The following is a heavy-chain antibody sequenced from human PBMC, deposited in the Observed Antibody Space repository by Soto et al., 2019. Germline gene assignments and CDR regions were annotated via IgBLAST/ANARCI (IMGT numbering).Heavy chain of an antibody. V-gene: IGHV3-66*01. CDR1: GFTVSSKY. CDR2: IYTGGST. J-gene: IGHJ4*02. CDR3: VRDPWDY. Sequence: EVQLVESGGGLVQPGGSLRLSCAASGFTVSSKYMSWVRQAPGKGLEWVSVIYTGGSTYYADSVKARFTISRDHSKNTLYLKMNSLRDDGTAVYYCVRDPWDYWGQGTLVTVSS.